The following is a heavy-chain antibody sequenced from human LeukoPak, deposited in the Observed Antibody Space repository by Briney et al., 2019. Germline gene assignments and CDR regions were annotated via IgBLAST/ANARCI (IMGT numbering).Heavy chain of an antibody. CDR1: GFTFSSYS. Sequence: PGGSLRLSCAASGFTFSSYSMNWVRQAPGKGLEWVSYISSSSSTIYYADSVKGRFTISRDNSKNTLYLQMNSLRAEDTAVYYCAKGIGSSGYTDYFDYWGQGTLVTVSS. D-gene: IGHD6-19*01. CDR3: AKGIGSSGYTDYFDY. V-gene: IGHV3-48*01. CDR2: ISSSSSTI. J-gene: IGHJ4*02.